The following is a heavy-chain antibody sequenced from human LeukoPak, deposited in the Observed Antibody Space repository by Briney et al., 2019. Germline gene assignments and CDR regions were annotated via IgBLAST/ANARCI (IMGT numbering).Heavy chain of an antibody. CDR1: GFTFSSSA. CDR3: AKDSAKKYDDY. V-gene: IGHV3-23*01. D-gene: IGHD2/OR15-2a*01. CDR2: ISGSDGST. Sequence: GGSLRLSCAASGFTFSSSAMSWVRLAPGKGLEWVSGISGSDGSTYYADSVKGRFTISRDNSKNTLFLQMNSLRAEDTAVYYCAKDSAKKYDDYWGQGTLVTVSS. J-gene: IGHJ4*02.